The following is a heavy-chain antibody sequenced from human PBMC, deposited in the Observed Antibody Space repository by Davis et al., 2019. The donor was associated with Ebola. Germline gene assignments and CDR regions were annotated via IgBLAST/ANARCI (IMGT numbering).Heavy chain of an antibody. Sequence: SETLSLTCAVSGGSISSGGYSWSWIRQPPGKGLEWIGYIYYSGSTNYNPSLKSRVTISVDTSKNQFSLKLSSVTAADRAVYYCARGVGYSYGYGGWFDPWGQGTLVTVSS. CDR1: GGSISSGGYS. CDR2: IYYSGST. CDR3: ARGVGYSYGYGGWFDP. D-gene: IGHD5-18*01. J-gene: IGHJ5*02. V-gene: IGHV4-61*08.